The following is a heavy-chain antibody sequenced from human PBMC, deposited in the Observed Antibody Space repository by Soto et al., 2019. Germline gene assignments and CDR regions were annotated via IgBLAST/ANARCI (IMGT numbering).Heavy chain of an antibody. CDR2: IRSKANSYAT. V-gene: IGHV3-73*01. CDR1: GFTFSGSA. D-gene: IGHD6-13*01. J-gene: IGHJ4*02. Sequence: GGSLRLSCAASGFTFSGSAMHWVRQASGKGLEWVGRIRSKANSYATAYAASVKGRFTISRDDSKNTAYLQMNSLKTEDTAVYYCTRYVAAAGLVWYWGQGTLVTVSS. CDR3: TRYVAAAGLVWY.